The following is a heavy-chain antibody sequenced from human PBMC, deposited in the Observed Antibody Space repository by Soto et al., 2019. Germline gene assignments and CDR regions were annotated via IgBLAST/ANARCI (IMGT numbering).Heavy chain of an antibody. V-gene: IGHV4-34*01. CDR1: GGSFSGYY. CDR2: INHSGST. J-gene: IGHJ5*02. D-gene: IGHD2-15*01. Sequence: QVQLQQWGAGLLKPSETLSLTCAVYGGSFSGYYWSAIRLPPGKGLEWIAEINHSGSTNYNPSLKSRVTISVDTSKNQFSLKLSSVTAADTAVYYCARGFPVCGGGRCYSGWFDPCGQGTPVIVSS. CDR3: ARGFPVCGGGRCYSGWFDP.